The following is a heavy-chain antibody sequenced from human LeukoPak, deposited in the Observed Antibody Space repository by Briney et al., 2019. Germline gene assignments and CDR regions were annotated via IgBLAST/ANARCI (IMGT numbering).Heavy chain of an antibody. D-gene: IGHD6-19*01. CDR1: GYTFTDYA. CDR2: VDTNTGNP. Sequence: ASVKVSCKASGYTFTDYAMNWVRQAPGQGLEWMGWVDTNTGNPTYAQGFTGRFVFSVDTSVSTAYLQINSLKAEDTAIYYCARGGSGWYFTDYWGQGTLVTVSS. CDR3: ARGGSGWYFTDY. J-gene: IGHJ4*02. V-gene: IGHV7-4-1*02.